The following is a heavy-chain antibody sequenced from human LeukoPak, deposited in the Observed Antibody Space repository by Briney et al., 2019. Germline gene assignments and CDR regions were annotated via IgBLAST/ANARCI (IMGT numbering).Heavy chain of an antibody. J-gene: IGHJ4*02. CDR2: ISSSGSTI. CDR3: ARRTNYYYASGSAFSFDY. V-gene: IGHV3-48*03. CDR1: GFTFSSYE. Sequence: GGSLRLSCAASGFTFSSYEMNCVRQAPGKGLEWVSYISSSGSTIYYADSVKGRFTISRDNAKNSLYLQMNSLRAEDTAVYYCARRTNYYYASGSAFSFDYWGQGTLVTVSS. D-gene: IGHD3-10*01.